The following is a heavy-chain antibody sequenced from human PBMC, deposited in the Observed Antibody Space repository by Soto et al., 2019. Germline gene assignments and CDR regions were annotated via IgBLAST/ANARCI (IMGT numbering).Heavy chain of an antibody. J-gene: IGHJ5*02. CDR2: IYYSGST. Sequence: SETLSLTCTVSGGSISSHYWSWIRQPPGRGLEWIGYIYYSGSTNYNPSLKGRVTISVDTSKNQFSLKLTSVTAADTAVYYCVKGGSSKFEPWGQGSLVTVSS. CDR3: VKGGSSKFEP. V-gene: IGHV4-59*11. D-gene: IGHD1-26*01. CDR1: GGSISSHY.